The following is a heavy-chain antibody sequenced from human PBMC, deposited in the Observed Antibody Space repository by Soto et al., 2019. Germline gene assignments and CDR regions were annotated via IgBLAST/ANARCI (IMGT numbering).Heavy chain of an antibody. D-gene: IGHD3-16*01. J-gene: IGHJ4*02. V-gene: IGHV3-74*03. Sequence: EVQLVESGGGLVQPGGSLRLSCAASGFTFIRYWMHWVRQDAGKGLLWVSSIKTAGTVTQYADSVKGRFTVSRDNAKNTLYLPMNRLRAEDTAVYYCAKDLSWGQCDYWGEGALVTVSS. CDR1: GFTFIRYW. CDR3: AKDLSWGQCDY. CDR2: IKTAGTVT.